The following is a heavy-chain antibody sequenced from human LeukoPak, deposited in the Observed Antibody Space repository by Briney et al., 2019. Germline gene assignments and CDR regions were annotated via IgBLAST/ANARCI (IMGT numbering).Heavy chain of an antibody. D-gene: IGHD5-12*01. V-gene: IGHV1-69*05. J-gene: IGHJ6*03. Sequence: ASVKVSCKASGGTFSSYAISWVRQAPGQGLEWMGRIIPIFGTANYAQKFQGRVTITTDESTSTAYMELSSLRSEDTAVYYCARGVIVATIRDPYYYYYYYMDVWGKGTTVTVSS. CDR1: GGTFSSYA. CDR3: ARGVIVATIRDPYYYYYYYMDV. CDR2: IIPIFGTA.